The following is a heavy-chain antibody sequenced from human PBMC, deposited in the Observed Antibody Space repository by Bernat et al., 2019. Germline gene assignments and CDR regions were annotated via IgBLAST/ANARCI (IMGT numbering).Heavy chain of an antibody. CDR3: VRDAGYCSGGSCYNLFDS. V-gene: IGHV3-72*01. J-gene: IGHJ4*02. CDR1: GSTFSDHY. D-gene: IGHD2-15*01. Sequence: EVQLVESGGGLVQPGGSLRLSCAASGSTFSDHYMDWVRQAPGKGLEWISRIRNKPNSYTTEYAASVKGRFTISRDDSKNSLYLQMNSLKTEETAVYYCVRDAGYCSGGSCYNLFDSWGQGTLVTVSS. CDR2: IRNKPNSYTT.